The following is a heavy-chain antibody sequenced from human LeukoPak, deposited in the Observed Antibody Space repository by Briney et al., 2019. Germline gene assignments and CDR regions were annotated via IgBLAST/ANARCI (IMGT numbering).Heavy chain of an antibody. V-gene: IGHV3-7*01. CDR2: INQDGSEK. D-gene: IGHD3-3*01. CDR3: VRDARLVNIDAFDV. J-gene: IGHJ3*01. Sequence: GGSLRLSCVASEFTFSGYWMSWVRQAPGKGLEWAANINQDGSEKYYVDSVKGRFTISRDNAKNSLSLQMNSLRAEDTAAYYCVRDARLVNIDAFDVWGRGTKVTVSS. CDR1: EFTFSGYW.